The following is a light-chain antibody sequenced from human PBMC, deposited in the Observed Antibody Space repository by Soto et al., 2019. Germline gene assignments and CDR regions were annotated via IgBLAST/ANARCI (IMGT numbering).Light chain of an antibody. Sequence: QSALTQPASVSGSPGQSITISCTGTSSDVGTYNYVSWYQQHPDKAPKLIIYEVSNRPSGVSNRFSGSKSGNTASLTISGLLAEDEADYYCCSYTISGTLVFGGGTKVTVL. V-gene: IGLV2-14*01. CDR3: CSYTISGTLV. CDR1: SSDVGTYNY. J-gene: IGLJ2*01. CDR2: EVS.